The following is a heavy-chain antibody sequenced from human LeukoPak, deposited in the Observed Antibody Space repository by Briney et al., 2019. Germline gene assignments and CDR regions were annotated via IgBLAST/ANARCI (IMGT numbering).Heavy chain of an antibody. D-gene: IGHD5-18*01. J-gene: IGHJ6*03. CDR3: AREVDGYSYGYRSYDYYYMDV. CDR1: GPSFSGYY. CDR2: INHSGST. Sequence: SETLSLTCAVYGPSFSGYYWSWIRQPPGKGLEWIGEINHSGSTNYHPSLKTRVTISVDTSKNQFSLKLSSVTDADTAVYYCAREVDGYSYGYRSYDYYYMDVWGKGTTVTVSS. V-gene: IGHV4-34*01.